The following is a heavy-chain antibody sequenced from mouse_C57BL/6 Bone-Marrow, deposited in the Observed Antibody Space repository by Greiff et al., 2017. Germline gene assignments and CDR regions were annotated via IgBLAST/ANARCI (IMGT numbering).Heavy chain of an antibody. CDR2: IDPEDGAT. Sequence: EVQLQQSGAELVKPGASVKLSCTASGFNIKDYYIHWVKQRTEQGLEWIGRIDPEDGATKYAPKFQDKATITADTSSNTAYLQLSSLTSEDTAVYCCTRSHIYDGTNYWGQGTTLTVSS. J-gene: IGHJ2*01. CDR1: GFNIKDYY. CDR3: TRSHIYDGTNY. V-gene: IGHV14-2*01. D-gene: IGHD1-1*01.